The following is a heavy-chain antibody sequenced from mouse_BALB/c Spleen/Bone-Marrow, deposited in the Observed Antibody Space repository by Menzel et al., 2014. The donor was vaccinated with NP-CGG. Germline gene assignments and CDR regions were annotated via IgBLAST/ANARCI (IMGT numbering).Heavy chain of an antibody. CDR3: ARKDYFGYAAMDY. V-gene: IGHV5-17*02. D-gene: IGHD1-2*01. CDR1: GFTFSSFG. J-gene: IGHJ4*01. Sequence: EVQVVESGGGLVQPGGSRKLSCAASGFTFSSFGMHWVRQAPEKGLEWVAYISGGSSIIYYADTVKGRFTISRDNPKNTLFLQMTSLRPEDTAIYYCARKDYFGYAAMDYWGQGTSVTVSS. CDR2: ISGGSSII.